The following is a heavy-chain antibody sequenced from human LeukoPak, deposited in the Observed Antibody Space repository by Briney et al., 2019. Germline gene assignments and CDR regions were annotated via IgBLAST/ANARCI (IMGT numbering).Heavy chain of an antibody. CDR1: GGSISSGSYS. V-gene: IGHV4-61*10. CDR2: IYSSGST. J-gene: IGHJ4*02. CDR3: ARGVVIAPQTFDY. D-gene: IGHD2-21*01. Sequence: SETLSLTCTVSGGSISSGSYSWSWIRQPAGKGLEWIGRIYSSGSTNYNPSLKSRVTISVDTSKNQFSLKLSSVTAADTAVYYCARGVVIAPQTFDYWGQGTLVTVSS.